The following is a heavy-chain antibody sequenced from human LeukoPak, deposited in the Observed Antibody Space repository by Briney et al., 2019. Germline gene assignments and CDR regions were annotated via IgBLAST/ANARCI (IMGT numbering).Heavy chain of an antibody. J-gene: IGHJ5*02. Sequence: PSETLSLTCAVSGGSISSGGYSWSWIRQPPGKGLEWIGYIYHSGSTYYNPSLKSRVTISVDRSKNQFSLKLSSVTAADTAVYYCARGLRGHYYDSSGYENWFDPWGQGTLVTVSS. V-gene: IGHV4-30-2*01. CDR1: GGSISSGGYS. CDR2: IYHSGST. CDR3: ARGLRGHYYDSSGYENWFDP. D-gene: IGHD3-22*01.